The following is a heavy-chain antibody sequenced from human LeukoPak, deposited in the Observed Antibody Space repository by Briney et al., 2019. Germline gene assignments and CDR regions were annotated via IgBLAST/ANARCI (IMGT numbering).Heavy chain of an antibody. D-gene: IGHD6-19*01. J-gene: IGHJ5*02. CDR3: ATKYSSGSNWFDP. V-gene: IGHV4-34*01. CDR2: INHSGST. Sequence: SETLSLTCAVYGGSFSGYYWSWIRQPPRKGLEWIGEINHSGSTNYNPFLKSRVTISVDTSKNQFSLKLTSVTAADTAVYHCATKYSSGSNWFDPWGQGTLVTVSS. CDR1: GGSFSGYY.